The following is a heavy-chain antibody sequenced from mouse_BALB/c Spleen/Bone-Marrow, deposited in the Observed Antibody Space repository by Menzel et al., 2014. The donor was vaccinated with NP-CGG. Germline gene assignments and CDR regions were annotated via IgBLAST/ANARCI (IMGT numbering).Heavy chain of an antibody. CDR1: GFTSSNYW. Sequence: DVLLVESGGGLVQPGGSVKLSCVASGFTSSNYWMNWVRQSPEEGLEWVGEIRLKSNNYAAHYAESVKGRFTISRDDSKSSVYLQMNNLRAEDTGIYYCTRDYRDAMDYWGQGTSVTVSS. J-gene: IGHJ4*01. CDR2: IRLKSNNYAA. V-gene: IGHV6-6*02. CDR3: TRDYRDAMDY. D-gene: IGHD2-4*01.